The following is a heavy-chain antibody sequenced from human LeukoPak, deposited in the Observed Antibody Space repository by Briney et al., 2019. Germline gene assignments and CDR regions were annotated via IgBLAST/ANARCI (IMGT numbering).Heavy chain of an antibody. V-gene: IGHV3-48*01. CDR1: GFPFSGYS. Sequence: GGSLRLSCAASGFPFSGYSLTWVRQAPGKGLEWISYISSSNTIYYADSVKGRFTISRDNAKNSLYLQMNSLTADDTAVYYCARLGRFLRVDYFDYWGQGSLVTVSS. J-gene: IGHJ4*02. D-gene: IGHD3-10*01. CDR2: ISSSNTI. CDR3: ARLGRFLRVDYFDY.